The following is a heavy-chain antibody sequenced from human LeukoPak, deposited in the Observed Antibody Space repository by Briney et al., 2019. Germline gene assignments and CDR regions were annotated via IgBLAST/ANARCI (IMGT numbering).Heavy chain of an antibody. CDR2: INQSGST. CDR1: GGSSSSYY. V-gene: IGHV4-34*01. CDR3: ARDGYGDRPIDY. D-gene: IGHD4-17*01. J-gene: IGHJ4*02. Sequence: PSETLSLTCAVYGGSSSSYYWSWIRQPPGKGLEWIGEINQSGSTNYNPSLKSRIIISEDTSKNQLSLKLRSMTAEDTAVYYCARDGYGDRPIDYWGQGTLVTVSS.